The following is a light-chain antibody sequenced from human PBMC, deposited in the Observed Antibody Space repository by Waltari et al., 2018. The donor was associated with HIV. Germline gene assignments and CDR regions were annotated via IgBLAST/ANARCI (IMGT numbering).Light chain of an antibody. CDR3: SSYTSSSTL. CDR2: DVS. V-gene: IGLV2-14*03. J-gene: IGLJ2*01. Sequence: QSALTQPASVSGSPGQSITISCTGTSSDVGGYNYVSWYQQPPGKAPKLMIYDVSNRPSGVSNRFSGSKSGNTASLAISGLQAEDEADYYCSSYTSSSTLVGGGTKLTVL. CDR1: SSDVGGYNY.